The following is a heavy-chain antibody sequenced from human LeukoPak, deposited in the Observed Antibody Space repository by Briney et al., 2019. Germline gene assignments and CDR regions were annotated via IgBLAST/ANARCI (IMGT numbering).Heavy chain of an antibody. V-gene: IGHV3-11*04. J-gene: IGHJ4*02. CDR2: ISGRGTTI. D-gene: IGHD6-13*01. CDR1: GFTFSDYY. CDR3: ARDPIASAAY. Sequence: PGGSLRLSCAASGFTFSDYYMSWIRQAPGKGLEWVSYISGRGTTIYYADSVKGRFTISRDNAKNSLYLQMNSLRAEDTAVYYCARDPIASAAYWGRGTLVTVSS.